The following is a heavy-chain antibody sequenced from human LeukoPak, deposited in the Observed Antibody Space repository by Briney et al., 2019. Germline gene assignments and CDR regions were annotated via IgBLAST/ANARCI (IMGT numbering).Heavy chain of an antibody. CDR2: LGGINGYT. Sequence: PGGSLRLACVASGFTFSSYAMSWVRQPPGKGLEWVSSLGGINGYTYYADSVKGRFSISRDNSKNTLYLQMNSLRAEDTALYYCAKVPSGCYASDFDYWGRGKLFSVSS. J-gene: IGHJ4*02. CDR1: GFTFSSYA. CDR3: AKVPSGCYASDFDY. V-gene: IGHV3-23*01. D-gene: IGHD2-2*01.